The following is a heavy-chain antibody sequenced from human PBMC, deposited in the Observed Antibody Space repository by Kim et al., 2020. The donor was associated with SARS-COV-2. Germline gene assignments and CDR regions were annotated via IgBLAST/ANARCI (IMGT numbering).Heavy chain of an antibody. CDR2: INYNSST. D-gene: IGHD1-26*01. Sequence: SETLSLTCAVSGGSISSYNWSWILRPPAEGLQWLVGINYNSSTNYYPSSMKRRITIVVDTTKNYFLLQMSAVTADATAVYYLGRTLARDSHHHSYY. V-gene: IGHV4-59*01. CDR1: GGSISSYN. CDR3: GRTLARDSHHHSYY. J-gene: IGHJ6*01.